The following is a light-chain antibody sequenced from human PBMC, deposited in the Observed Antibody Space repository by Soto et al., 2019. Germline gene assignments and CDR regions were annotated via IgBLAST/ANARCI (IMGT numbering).Light chain of an antibody. CDR3: QQYDKWPSYS. Sequence: EIVMTQSPATLSVSPGETATLSCRASQSVSSNLAWYQQKPGQAPRLLIYGASTRATGIPARFSGSGSGTEFTLTISSLQSEDFAAHYCQQYDKWPSYSFGQGTKLEIK. J-gene: IGKJ2*03. V-gene: IGKV3-15*01. CDR2: GAS. CDR1: QSVSSN.